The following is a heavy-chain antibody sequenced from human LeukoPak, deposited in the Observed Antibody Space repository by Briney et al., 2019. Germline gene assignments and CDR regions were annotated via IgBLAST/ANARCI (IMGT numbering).Heavy chain of an antibody. V-gene: IGHV4-4*07. J-gene: IGHJ5*02. CDR2: IYTSGST. CDR3: AETIAAAGTGDWFDP. CDR1: GGSISSYY. D-gene: IGHD6-13*01. Sequence: SETLSLTCTVSGGSISSYYWSWIRQPAGKGLEWIGRIYTSGSTNYNPSLKSRVTMSVDTSKNQFSLKLSSVTAADTAVYYCAETIAAAGTGDWFDPWGQGTLVTVSS.